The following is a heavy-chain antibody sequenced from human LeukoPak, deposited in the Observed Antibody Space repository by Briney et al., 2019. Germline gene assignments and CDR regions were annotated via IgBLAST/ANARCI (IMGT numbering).Heavy chain of an antibody. CDR3: ARRRDLFDY. CDR2: IYYSGST. V-gene: IGHV4-59*08. Sequence: ASETLSLTCTVSGASINTYYWSWIRQPPGKGLEWIAYIYYSGSTNYNPSLKSRVTISVDTSKNQFSLKLSSVTAADTAVYYCARRRDLFDYWGQGTLVTVSS. D-gene: IGHD3/OR15-3a*01. J-gene: IGHJ4*02. CDR1: GASINTYY.